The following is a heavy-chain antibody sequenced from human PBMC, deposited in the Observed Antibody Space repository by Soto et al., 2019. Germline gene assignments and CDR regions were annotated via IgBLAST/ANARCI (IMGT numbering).Heavy chain of an antibody. CDR2: ISPYTGNT. CDR1: GYTFVNYG. V-gene: IGHV1-18*01. J-gene: IGHJ6*02. D-gene: IGHD3-16*01. CDR3: VRVDNYVTPTPQDV. Sequence: QVQLVQSGDEVKKPGASVKVSCKASGYTFVNYGIALVRQAPGQGLEWMGWISPYTGNTHSATKVQGRITMTTDTSTSTAYMDLGSLTSDDTAVYYCVRVDNYVTPTPQDVWGQGTTVTVSS.